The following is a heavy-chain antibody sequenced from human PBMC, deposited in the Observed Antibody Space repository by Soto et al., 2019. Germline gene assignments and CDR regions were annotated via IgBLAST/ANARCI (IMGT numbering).Heavy chain of an antibody. Sequence: QVQLVESGGGVVQPGRSLRLSCAASGFTFSSYAMHWVRQAPGKGLEWVAVISYDGSNKYYADYVKGRFTISRDNSKNTLYLQMNSLRAEDTAVYYCARESLESVAGQFDYWGQGTLVTVSS. CDR1: GFTFSSYA. CDR3: ARESLESVAGQFDY. D-gene: IGHD6-19*01. V-gene: IGHV3-30-3*01. J-gene: IGHJ4*02. CDR2: ISYDGSNK.